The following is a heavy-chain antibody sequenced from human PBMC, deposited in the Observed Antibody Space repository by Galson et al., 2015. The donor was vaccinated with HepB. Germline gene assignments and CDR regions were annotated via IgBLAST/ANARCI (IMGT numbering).Heavy chain of an antibody. V-gene: IGHV3-23*01. CDR2: VIGGGGNT. CDR1: GFTFSTYS. CDR3: VKGTSINYVGYFHY. Sequence: LRLSCAASGFTFSTYSMSWVRQAPGKGLEWVSTVIGGGGNTYYADSVKGRFTISKDSPKNTLYLQMNNLRAEDAAVYYCVKGTSINYVGYFHYWGQGTRVTVPS. J-gene: IGHJ4*02. D-gene: IGHD4-11*01.